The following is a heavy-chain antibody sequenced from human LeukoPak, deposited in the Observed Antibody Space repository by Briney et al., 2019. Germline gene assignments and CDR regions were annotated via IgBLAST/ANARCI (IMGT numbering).Heavy chain of an antibody. Sequence: GGSLRLSCAASGLTVGDYGMSWVRQAPGKGLERVSGMNWSGESTGYADSVKGRFTISRGNAENALYLQMNSLRAEDTALYYCARDLSSSWYSLGYWGRGTLVTVSS. J-gene: IGHJ4*02. D-gene: IGHD6-13*01. CDR2: MNWSGEST. CDR1: GLTVGDYG. CDR3: ARDLSSSWYSLGY. V-gene: IGHV3-20*04.